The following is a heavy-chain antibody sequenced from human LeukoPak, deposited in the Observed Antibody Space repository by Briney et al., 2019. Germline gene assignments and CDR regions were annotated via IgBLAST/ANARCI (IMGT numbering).Heavy chain of an antibody. Sequence: SETLSLTCTVSGGSISSYYWSWIRQPPGKGLEWIGYIYYSGSTYFNPSLKSRVTISVDTSKNQFSLKLNSVTAADTAVYYCARTYYYGPSFGMDVWGQGTTVTVSS. V-gene: IGHV4-59*08. J-gene: IGHJ6*02. CDR3: ARTYYYGPSFGMDV. D-gene: IGHD3-10*01. CDR1: GGSISSYY. CDR2: IYYSGST.